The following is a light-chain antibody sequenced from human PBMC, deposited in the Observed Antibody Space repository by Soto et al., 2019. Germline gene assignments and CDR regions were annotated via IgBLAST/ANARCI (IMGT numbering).Light chain of an antibody. CDR3: HQYNSWAPGT. Sequence: IVLTQSPAILSVSPGGRTNLSCSASQSISRSLAWYQQKPGQAPRLLISDASTRATGIPARFSGSGSGTEFTLTISSLQYEDFALYYCHQYNSWAPGTFGQGTKVDIK. J-gene: IGKJ2*01. V-gene: IGKV3-15*01. CDR2: DAS. CDR1: QSISRS.